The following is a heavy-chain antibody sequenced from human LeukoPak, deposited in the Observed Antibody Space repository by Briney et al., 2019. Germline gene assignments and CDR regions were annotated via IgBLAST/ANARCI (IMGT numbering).Heavy chain of an antibody. CDR2: ISWNSGNI. D-gene: IGHD3-3*01. CDR1: GVIFYDYA. CDR3: AKGSSYDFWSGYPDY. J-gene: IGHJ4*02. Sequence: GGSLRLSCAASGVIFYDYAMHWVRHAPGKGLEWVSGISWNSGNIGYADSVKGRFTISRDNAKNSLYLQMNSLRAEDTALYYCAKGSSYDFWSGYPDYWGQGTLVTVSS. V-gene: IGHV3-9*01.